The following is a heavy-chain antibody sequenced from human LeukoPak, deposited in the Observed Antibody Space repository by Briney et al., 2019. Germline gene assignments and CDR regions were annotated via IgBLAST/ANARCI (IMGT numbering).Heavy chain of an antibody. J-gene: IGHJ6*02. D-gene: IGHD5-18*01. CDR1: GGSFSGYY. CDR3: ARVGRGYSYGLYYYYGVDV. V-gene: IGHV4-34*01. Sequence: SETLSLTCAVYGGSFSGYYWSWIRQPPGKGLEWIGEINHSGSTNYNPSLKSRVTISVDTSKNQFPLKLSSVTAADTAVYYCARVGRGYSYGLYYYYGVDVWGQGTTVTVSS. CDR2: INHSGST.